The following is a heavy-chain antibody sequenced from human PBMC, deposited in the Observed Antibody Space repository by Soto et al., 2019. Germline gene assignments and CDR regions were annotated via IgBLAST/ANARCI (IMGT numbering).Heavy chain of an antibody. D-gene: IGHD3-16*01. Sequence: KTSETLSLTCTVSGGSVSSGSYYWSWIRQPPGKGLEWIGYIYYSGGTNYKPSLRSRVTISVDTSKNQYSLKVTSVTSADTAVYYCARGRGYYDSTDFDYWGQGIPVTVSS. CDR1: GGSVSSGSYY. V-gene: IGHV4-61*01. CDR2: IYYSGGT. CDR3: ARGRGYYDSTDFDY. J-gene: IGHJ4*02.